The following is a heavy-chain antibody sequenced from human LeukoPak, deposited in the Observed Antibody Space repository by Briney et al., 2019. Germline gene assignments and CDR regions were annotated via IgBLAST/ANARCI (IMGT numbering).Heavy chain of an antibody. CDR3: AKDHYGDYPDY. CDR1: GLTFNNYA. Sequence: GGSLRLSCAVSGLTFNNYAMSWVRQAPGKGLEWVSAISKSGDHTYYAASAKGRFTIYRDNSKNTLYLQMNSLRAEDTAVYYCAKDHYGDYPDYWGQGTLVTVSS. J-gene: IGHJ4*02. D-gene: IGHD4-17*01. CDR2: ISKSGDHT. V-gene: IGHV3-23*01.